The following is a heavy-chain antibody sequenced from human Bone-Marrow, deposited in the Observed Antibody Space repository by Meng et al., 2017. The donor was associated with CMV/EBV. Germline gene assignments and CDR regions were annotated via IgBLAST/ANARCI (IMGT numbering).Heavy chain of an antibody. D-gene: IGHD2-2*02. CDR2: INWNGGST. CDR3: ARVGYCSSTSRYTHAFDI. J-gene: IGHJ3*02. CDR1: GFTFADYG. Sequence: GESLKISCAASGFTFADYGMSWVRQAPGKGLEWVSGINWNGGSTGYADSVKGRFTISRDNAKNSLYLQMNSLRAEDTALYYCARVGYCSSTSRYTHAFDIWGPGTMVTFSS. V-gene: IGHV3-20*04.